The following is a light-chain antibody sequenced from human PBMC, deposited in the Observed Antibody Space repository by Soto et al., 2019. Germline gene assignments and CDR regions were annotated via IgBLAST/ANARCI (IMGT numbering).Light chain of an antibody. CDR3: QQSGRSPYN. J-gene: IGKJ2*01. CDR1: QSVDNHY. Sequence: EVVLTQSPGTLSLSPGERVTLSCRASQSVDNHYLAWYQQKPGQSPRLLIYGTSSRATGIPDRFSGSGSGTDFTLTISRLEPEDFAMYSCQQSGRSPYNFGQGTKLEIK. V-gene: IGKV3-20*01. CDR2: GTS.